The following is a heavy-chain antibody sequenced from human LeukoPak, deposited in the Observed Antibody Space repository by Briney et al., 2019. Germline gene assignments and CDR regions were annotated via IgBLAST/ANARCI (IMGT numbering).Heavy chain of an antibody. D-gene: IGHD6-13*01. V-gene: IGHV1-8*03. CDR1: GYTFTSYD. CDR2: MNPKSGNT. CDR3: AREMGSSSWYGMDV. J-gene: IGHJ6*04. Sequence: ASVKVSCKASGYTFTSYDINWVRQATGQGLEWMGWMNPKSGNTGHAQKFQGRVTITADESTSTAYMELSSLRSEDTAVYYCAREMGSSSWYGMDVWGKGTTVTVSS.